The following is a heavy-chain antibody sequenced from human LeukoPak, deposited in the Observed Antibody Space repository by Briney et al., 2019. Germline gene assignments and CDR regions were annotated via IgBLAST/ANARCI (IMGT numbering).Heavy chain of an antibody. D-gene: IGHD4-23*01. CDR1: GYTFTGYY. CDR2: INPNSGGT. Sequence: ASVKVSCKASGYTFTGYYMHWVRQAPGRGLEWMGWINPNSGGTNYAQKFQGRVTMTRDTSISTAYMELSRLRSDDTAVYYCARDRRRWGGNVLYGMDVWGQGTTVTVSS. CDR3: ARDRRRWGGNVLYGMDV. V-gene: IGHV1-2*02. J-gene: IGHJ6*02.